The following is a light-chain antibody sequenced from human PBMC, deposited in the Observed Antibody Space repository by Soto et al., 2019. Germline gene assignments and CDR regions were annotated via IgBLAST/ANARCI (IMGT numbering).Light chain of an antibody. CDR2: GAS. CDR1: QSVDTTF. CDR3: QQYMSSVT. J-gene: IGKJ1*01. V-gene: IGKV3-20*01. Sequence: EIVLTQSPGSLSLSPGQRATLSCRASQSVDTTFFAWYQKKPGQPPRLLIHGASKRATGIPDRFSGSGSGTVFTLIISRLEPEAYAVSYCQQYMSSVTFGQGTKVEIK.